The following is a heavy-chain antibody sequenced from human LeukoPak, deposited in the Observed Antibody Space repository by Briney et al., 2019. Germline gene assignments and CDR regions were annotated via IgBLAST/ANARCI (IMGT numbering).Heavy chain of an antibody. CDR3: ARYYDYFDY. V-gene: IGHV4-34*01. CDR1: GGSFSGYY. CDR2: INHSGST. Sequence: SETLSLTCAVYGGSFSGYYWSWIRPPPGKGLEWIGEINHSGSTNYNPSLKSRVTISVDTSKNQFSLKLSSVTAADTAVYYCARYYDYFDYWGQGTLVTVSS. D-gene: IGHD3-3*01. J-gene: IGHJ4*02.